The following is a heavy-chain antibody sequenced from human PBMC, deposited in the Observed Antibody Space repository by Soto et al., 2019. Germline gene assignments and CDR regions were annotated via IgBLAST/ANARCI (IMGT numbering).Heavy chain of an antibody. Sequence: GASVKVTCKSYGNSYVTYAIHWVRQAPGQRLQWMGWINVCSGNTKYAQDFQGIVTYTRDTAASTTFMELSSLRSADAAVYYCARVPPWGDSGSFYIQHYDSWGQGTLVTVSS. J-gene: IGHJ4*02. CDR1: GNSYVTYA. CDR2: INVCSGNT. CDR3: ARVPPWGDSGSFYIQHYDS. D-gene: IGHD3-10*01. V-gene: IGHV1-3*01.